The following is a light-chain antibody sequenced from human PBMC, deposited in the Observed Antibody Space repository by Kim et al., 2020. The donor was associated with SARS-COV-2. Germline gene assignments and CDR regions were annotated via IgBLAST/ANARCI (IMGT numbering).Light chain of an antibody. V-gene: IGKV3-11*01. CDR3: QQRGN. CDR2: DAS. CDR1: QSVATY. Sequence: ATLSLPPGQRATLSGRARQSVATYLAWYQQRPGQAPRLLIYDASKRATGIPARFRGSGSGTDFTLTIGTLEPEDSAVYYCQQRGNFGQGTRLEIK. J-gene: IGKJ5*01.